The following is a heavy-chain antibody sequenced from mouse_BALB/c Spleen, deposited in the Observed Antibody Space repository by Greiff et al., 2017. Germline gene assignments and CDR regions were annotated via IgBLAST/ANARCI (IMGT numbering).Heavy chain of an antibody. CDR3: ARSRAPYGNYAMDY. J-gene: IGHJ4*01. D-gene: IGHD2-1*01. Sequence: EVKLVESGPGLVKPSQSLSLTCTVTGYSITSDYAWNWIRQFPGNKLEWMGYISYSGSTSYNPSLKSRISITRDTSKNQFFLQLNSVTTEDTATYYCARSRAPYGNYAMDYWGQGTSVTVSS. V-gene: IGHV3-2*02. CDR2: ISYSGST. CDR1: GYSITSDYA.